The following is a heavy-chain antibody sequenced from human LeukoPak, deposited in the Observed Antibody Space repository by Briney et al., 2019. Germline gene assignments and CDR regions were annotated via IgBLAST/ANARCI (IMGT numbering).Heavy chain of an antibody. D-gene: IGHD3-16*02. V-gene: IGHV5-51*01. CDR1: GYSFTSYW. CDR2: IYPGDSDT. Sequence: GESLKISCKGSGYSFTSYWIGWVRQMPGKGLEWMGIIYPGDSDTRYSPSFQGQVTISADKSISTAYLQWSSLKASDTAMYYCARRTGSSGGVIDYFDYWGQGTLVTVSS. CDR3: ARRTGSSGGVIDYFDY. J-gene: IGHJ4*02.